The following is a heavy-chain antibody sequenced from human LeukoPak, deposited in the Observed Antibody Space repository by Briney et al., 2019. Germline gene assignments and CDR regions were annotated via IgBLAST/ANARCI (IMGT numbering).Heavy chain of an antibody. J-gene: IGHJ1*01. CDR3: AITLSFAEYFKY. V-gene: IGHV3-30*03. Sequence: GGSLRLSCAASGFSFSSYGMSWVRQAPGKGLEWVAGISDDGSNKNYADSIKGRFIISRDNSKNTLYLQMNSLRTEDTAVYYCAITLSFAEYFKYWGQGTLVTVSS. CDR2: ISDDGSNK. D-gene: IGHD2/OR15-2a*01. CDR1: GFSFSSYG.